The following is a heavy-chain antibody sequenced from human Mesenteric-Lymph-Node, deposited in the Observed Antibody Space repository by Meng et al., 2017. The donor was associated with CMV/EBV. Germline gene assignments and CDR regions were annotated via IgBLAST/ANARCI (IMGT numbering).Heavy chain of an antibody. CDR2: IGTAGDT. CDR3: ARDAGYSTSVGFSYYYGMDV. D-gene: IGHD6-13*01. Sequence: GESLKISCAASGFTFSSYDMHWVRQATGKGLEWVSAIGTAGDTYYPGSVKGRFTISRENAKNSLYLQMNSLRAGDTAVYYCARDAGYSTSVGFSYYYGMDVWGQGTTVTVSS. V-gene: IGHV3-13*01. J-gene: IGHJ6*02. CDR1: GFTFSSYD.